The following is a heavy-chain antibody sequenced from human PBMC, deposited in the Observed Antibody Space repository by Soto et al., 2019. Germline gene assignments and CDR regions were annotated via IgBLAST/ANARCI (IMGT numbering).Heavy chain of an antibody. Sequence: SVEVSCRASVGTFSSYAISWVRQAPGQGLEWMGGIIPIFGTANYAQKFQGRVTITADESTSTAYMELSSLRSEDTAVYYCARDGSGSYYHVYFDYWPQGNLGTVSS. D-gene: IGHD3-10*01. V-gene: IGHV1-69*13. J-gene: IGHJ4*02. CDR1: VGTFSSYA. CDR3: ARDGSGSYYHVYFDY. CDR2: IIPIFGTA.